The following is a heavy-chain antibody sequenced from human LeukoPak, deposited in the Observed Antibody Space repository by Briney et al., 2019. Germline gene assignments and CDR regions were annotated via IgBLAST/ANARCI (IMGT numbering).Heavy chain of an antibody. CDR2: IRSKADGGTP. J-gene: IGHJ4*02. CDR3: TTRSPARYCSDGACYSSADY. CDR1: EFTFSAYW. Sequence: GGSLRLSCAASEFTFSAYWMHWVRQAPGKGLEWVGHIRSKADGGTPDYIAPVKGRFTISRDDSKDTLYLQMNSLNTEDTAMYYCTTRSPARYCSDGACYSSADYWGQGTLVTVSS. V-gene: IGHV3-15*07. D-gene: IGHD2-15*01.